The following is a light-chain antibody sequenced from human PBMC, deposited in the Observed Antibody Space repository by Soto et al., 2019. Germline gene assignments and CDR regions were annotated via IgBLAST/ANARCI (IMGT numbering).Light chain of an antibody. Sequence: IQMTQSPSLLSASVGDRVTITCQASQDISNHLNWYQQKPGKAPKLLIFAASSLQSGVPSRFSGSRSGPDFTLTISSLQPEDFATYYCQQSYSSPPTFGQGTKVDIK. CDR1: QDISNH. CDR2: AAS. V-gene: IGKV1-39*01. CDR3: QQSYSSPPT. J-gene: IGKJ1*01.